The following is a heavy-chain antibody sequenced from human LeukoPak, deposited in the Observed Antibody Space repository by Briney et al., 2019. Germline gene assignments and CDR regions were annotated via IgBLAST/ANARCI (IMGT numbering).Heavy chain of an antibody. CDR1: GGSFSGYY. J-gene: IGHJ4*02. CDR2: INHSGST. V-gene: IGHV4-34*01. D-gene: IGHD4-17*01. Sequence: PSETLSLTCAVYGGSFSGYYWSWIRQPPGKGLEWIGEINHSGSTNYNPSLKSRVTMSVDTSKNQFSLKLSSVTAADTAVYYCARGGYGDLVDYWGQGTLVTVSS. CDR3: ARGGYGDLVDY.